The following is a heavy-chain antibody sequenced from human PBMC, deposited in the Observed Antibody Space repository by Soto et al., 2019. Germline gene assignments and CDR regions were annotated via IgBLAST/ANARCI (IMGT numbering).Heavy chain of an antibody. CDR1: GFTFSSYG. Sequence: PGGSLRLSCAASGFTFSSYGMHWVRQASGKGLEWVAVIWYDGSNKYYADSVKGRFTISRDNSKNTLYLQMNSLRAEDTAVYYCARDNIPRSYGGNLDYWGQGTLVTVSS. CDR3: ARDNIPRSYGGNLDY. CDR2: IWYDGSNK. D-gene: IGHD2-15*01. V-gene: IGHV3-33*01. J-gene: IGHJ4*02.